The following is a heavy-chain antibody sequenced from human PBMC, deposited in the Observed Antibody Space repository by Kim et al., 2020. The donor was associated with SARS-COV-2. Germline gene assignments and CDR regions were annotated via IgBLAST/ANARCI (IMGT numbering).Heavy chain of an antibody. J-gene: IGHJ4*02. CDR1: GFTFSSYG. D-gene: IGHD3-10*01. CDR2: IWYDGSNK. V-gene: IGHV3-33*01. Sequence: GGSLRLSCAASGFTFSSYGMHWVRQAPGKGLEWVAVIWYDGSNKYYADSVKGRFTISRDNSKNTLYLQMNSLRAEDTAVYYCARPYYYGSGSYYYGYWGQGTLVTVSS. CDR3: ARPYYYGSGSYYYGY.